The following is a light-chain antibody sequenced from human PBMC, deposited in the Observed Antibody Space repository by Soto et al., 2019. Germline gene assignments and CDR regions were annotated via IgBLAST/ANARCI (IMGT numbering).Light chain of an antibody. CDR1: QSVSSSY. CDR3: QQYSISPFT. Sequence: EIVLTQSPGTLSLSPGERATLSCRASQSVSSSYLAWYQQKPGQAPRLLIYGASSRATGIPDRFSGSGSGTDFTLTISRLELVDFAVRYCQQYSISPFTFGGRTKLDIK. CDR2: GAS. J-gene: IGKJ4*01. V-gene: IGKV3-20*01.